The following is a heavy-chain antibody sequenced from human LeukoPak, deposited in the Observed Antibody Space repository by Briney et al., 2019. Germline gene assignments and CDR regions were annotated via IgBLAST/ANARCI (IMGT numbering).Heavy chain of an antibody. CDR1: GLTFSSSW. J-gene: IGHJ4*02. D-gene: IGHD2-21*02. CDR2: IGTTSGAI. V-gene: IGHV3-48*01. CDR3: ARFRTWGDKAFDY. Sequence: GGSLRLSCAVSGLTFSSSWMDWVRQAPGKGLEWVSYIGTTSGAIYYADSVKGRFTISRDSAKNSLYLQMNSLRAEDTAVYYCARFRTWGDKAFDYWGQGTLVTVSS.